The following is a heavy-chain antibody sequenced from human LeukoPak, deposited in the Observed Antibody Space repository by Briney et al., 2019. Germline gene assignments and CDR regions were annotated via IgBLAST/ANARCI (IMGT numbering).Heavy chain of an antibody. V-gene: IGHV3-49*03. J-gene: IGHJ5*02. D-gene: IGHD2-15*01. Sequence: GGSLRLSCRTSGFTFGDYALSWFRQAPGKRLEWVGFIRSKSYGCTAEYAASVKDIFTISRDDSTRIAYLQMKSLKTEDTGVYYCGRAPRPVAWNWFDPWGQGTLVTVSS. CDR1: GFTFGDYA. CDR2: IRSKSYGCTA. CDR3: GRAPRPVAWNWFDP.